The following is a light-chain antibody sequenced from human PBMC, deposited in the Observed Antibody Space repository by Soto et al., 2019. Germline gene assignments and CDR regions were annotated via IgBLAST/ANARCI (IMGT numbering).Light chain of an antibody. CDR3: SSYAGSNWYV. Sequence: QSALTQPPSASGSPGQSVTISCTGTNSDVGGYNYVSWYQQYPGKAPRPIIYEVSERPSGVPDRFSGSKSGNTASLTVSGLQTADEADYYCSSYAGSNWYVFGTGTKLTVL. J-gene: IGLJ1*01. CDR2: EVS. V-gene: IGLV2-8*01. CDR1: NSDVGGYNY.